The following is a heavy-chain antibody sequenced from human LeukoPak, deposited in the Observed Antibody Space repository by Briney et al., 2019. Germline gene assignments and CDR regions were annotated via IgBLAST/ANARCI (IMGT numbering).Heavy chain of an antibody. CDR2: IRYDGSNK. D-gene: IGHD5-12*01. CDR1: GFTFSSYG. J-gene: IGHJ4*02. CDR3: AKLGGYSGYDPRIAAAGYLDY. Sequence: PGGSLRLSCAASGFTFSSYGMHWVRQAPGKGLEWVAFIRYDGSNKYYADSVKGRCTISRDNSKNTLYLQMNSLRAEDTAVYYCAKLGGYSGYDPRIAAAGYLDYWGQGTLVTVSS. V-gene: IGHV3-30*02.